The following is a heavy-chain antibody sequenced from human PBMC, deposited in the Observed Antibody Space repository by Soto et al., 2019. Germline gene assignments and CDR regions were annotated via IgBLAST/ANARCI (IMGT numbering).Heavy chain of an antibody. Sequence: SETLSLTCAVSSGSISSSNWWSWVRQPPGKGLEWIGEIYHSGSTNYNPSLKSRVTISVDKSKNQFSLKLSSVTAADTAVYYCARVRSMDSGYDSAFDIWGQGTMVTVSS. V-gene: IGHV4-4*02. J-gene: IGHJ3*02. D-gene: IGHD5-12*01. CDR1: SGSISSSNW. CDR2: IYHSGST. CDR3: ARVRSMDSGYDSAFDI.